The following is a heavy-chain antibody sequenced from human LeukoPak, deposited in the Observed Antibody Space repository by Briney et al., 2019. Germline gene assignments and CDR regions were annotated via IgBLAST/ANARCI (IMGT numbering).Heavy chain of an antibody. CDR3: ATPELGIDGGDF. D-gene: IGHD7-27*01. Sequence: GESLKISCQGSGYIFTNHWIGWVRQVPGKGLEWMGIISPGDSHTRYSPSFQGQVTISADKSITTAYLQWTSLKTSDTAMYFCATPELGIDGGDFWGQGTLVTVSS. CDR2: ISPGDSHT. CDR1: GYIFTNHW. V-gene: IGHV5-51*01. J-gene: IGHJ4*02.